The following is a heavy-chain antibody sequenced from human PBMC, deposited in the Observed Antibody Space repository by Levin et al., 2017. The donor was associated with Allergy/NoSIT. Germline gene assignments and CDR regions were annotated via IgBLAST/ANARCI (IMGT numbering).Heavy chain of an antibody. Sequence: LSLTCAASEFMFDDYAMHWVRQAPRKGLEWVSGISWNSGNIDYADSVKGRFTISRDNAKNSLYLQMNSLRAEDTALYYCAKDGGSGSPWAFDIWGQGTMVTVSS. CDR1: EFMFDDYA. CDR3: AKDGGSGSPWAFDI. CDR2: ISWNSGNI. V-gene: IGHV3-9*01. D-gene: IGHD3-10*01. J-gene: IGHJ3*02.